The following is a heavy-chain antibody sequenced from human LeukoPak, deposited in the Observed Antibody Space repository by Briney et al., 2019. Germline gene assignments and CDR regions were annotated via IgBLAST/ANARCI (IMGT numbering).Heavy chain of an antibody. CDR3: ARARRDLLAFDL. J-gene: IGHJ3*01. CDR1: GGSISSYY. D-gene: IGHD1-26*01. Sequence: SETLSLTCTVSGGSISSYYWSWIRQPPGKGLEWIGYIYYSGSTSYNPSLKSRVTISVDTSKNQFSLKLSSVTAADTAVYYCARARRDLLAFDLWGQGTMVTVSS. CDR2: IYYSGST. V-gene: IGHV4-59*01.